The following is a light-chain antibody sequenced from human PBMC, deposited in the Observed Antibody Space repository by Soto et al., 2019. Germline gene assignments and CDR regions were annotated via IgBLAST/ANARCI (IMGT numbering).Light chain of an antibody. J-gene: IGKJ5*01. CDR1: QSVRNN. Sequence: EIVMTQSPATLSVSPGERATLSCRAGQSVRNNLAWYQQKPGQAPRLLIYATSTRATGIPDRFSGSGSGTEFTLTISSLQSEDFAVYHCQQYDNKPPITFGQGTRLEIK. V-gene: IGKV3-15*01. CDR2: ATS. CDR3: QQYDNKPPIT.